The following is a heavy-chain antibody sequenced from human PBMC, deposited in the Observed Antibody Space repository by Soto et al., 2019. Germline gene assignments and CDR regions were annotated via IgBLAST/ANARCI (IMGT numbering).Heavy chain of an antibody. J-gene: IGHJ4*02. CDR1: GFTFSSYA. CDR2: ISGSGGST. D-gene: IGHD2-2*01. CDR3: AKDLSDQLLTQFYFDY. V-gene: IGHV3-23*01. Sequence: EVQLLESGGGLVQPGGSLRLSCAASGFTFSSYAMSWVRQAPGKGLEWVSAISGSGGSTYYADSVKGRFTISRDNSKNTLYLQMNSLRAEDTAVYYCAKDLSDQLLTQFYFDYWGQGTLVTVSS.